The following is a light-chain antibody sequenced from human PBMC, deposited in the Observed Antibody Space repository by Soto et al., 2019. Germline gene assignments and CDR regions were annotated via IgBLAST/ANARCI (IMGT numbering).Light chain of an antibody. CDR3: QQYGAYPLT. Sequence: EIVLTQSPGTLSLSPGERATLSCRASQSVRSTYLAWYQQKPGLAPRLLIFGVSNRATGIPDRFSGSGSGTDFTLTISRLEPEDFAVYYCQQYGAYPLTFGGGTGVEIK. J-gene: IGKJ4*01. CDR1: QSVRSTY. V-gene: IGKV3-20*01. CDR2: GVS.